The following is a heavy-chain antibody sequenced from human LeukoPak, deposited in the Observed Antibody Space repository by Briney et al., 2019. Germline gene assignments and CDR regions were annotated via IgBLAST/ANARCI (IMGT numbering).Heavy chain of an antibody. CDR3: ARDRTTRMVPNWFDP. V-gene: IGHV3-7*01. J-gene: IGHJ5*02. Sequence: PGGSLRLSCAASGFTFSNYWMSWVRQAPGKGLEWVANIKEDGSEKYYMDSVKGRFTISRDNAKNSLYLQMNSLRAEDTAVYYCARDRTTRMVPNWFDPWGQGTLVTVSS. CDR1: GFTFSNYW. D-gene: IGHD3-10*01. CDR2: IKEDGSEK.